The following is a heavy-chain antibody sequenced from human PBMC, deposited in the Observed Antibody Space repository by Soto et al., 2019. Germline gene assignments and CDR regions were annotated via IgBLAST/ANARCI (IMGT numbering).Heavy chain of an antibody. J-gene: IGHJ5*02. D-gene: IGHD6-19*01. Sequence: SVKVSCKASGGTFSSYTISWVRQAPGQGLELMGRIIPILGIANYAQKFQGRVTITADKSTSTAYMELSSLRSEDTAVYYCARDAGYSSGWYQDENWFDPWGQGTLVTVSS. V-gene: IGHV1-69*04. CDR3: ARDAGYSSGWYQDENWFDP. CDR1: GGTFSSYT. CDR2: IIPILGIA.